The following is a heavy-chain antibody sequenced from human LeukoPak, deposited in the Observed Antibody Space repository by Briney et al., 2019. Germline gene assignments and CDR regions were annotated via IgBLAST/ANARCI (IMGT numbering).Heavy chain of an antibody. V-gene: IGHV3-43*02. D-gene: IGHD1-7*01. CDR3: AKEAKNWNYNWFDP. CDR2: ISGDGGST. Sequence: GGSLRLSCAASGFTFDDYAMHWVRQAPGKGLEWVSLISGDGGSTYYADSVKGRFPISRDNSKNSLYLQMNSLRTEDTALYYCAKEAKNWNYNWFDPWGQGTLATVSS. J-gene: IGHJ5*02. CDR1: GFTFDDYA.